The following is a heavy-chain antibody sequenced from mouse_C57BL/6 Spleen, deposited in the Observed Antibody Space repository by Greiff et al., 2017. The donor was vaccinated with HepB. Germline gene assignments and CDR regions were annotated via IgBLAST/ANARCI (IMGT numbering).Heavy chain of an antibody. Sequence: QVQLQQPGAELVKPGASVKLSCKASGYTFTSYWMHWVKQRPGRGLEWIGRIDPNSGGTKYNEKFKSKATLTVDKPSSTAYMQLSSLISEDSAVYYSARSDPDGYYPAWFAYWGQGTLVTVSA. CDR1: GYTFTSYW. V-gene: IGHV1-72*01. CDR2: IDPNSGGT. J-gene: IGHJ3*01. D-gene: IGHD2-3*01. CDR3: ARSDPDGYYPAWFAY.